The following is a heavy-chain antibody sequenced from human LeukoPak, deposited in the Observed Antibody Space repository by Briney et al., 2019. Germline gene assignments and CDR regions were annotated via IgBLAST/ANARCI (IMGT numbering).Heavy chain of an antibody. D-gene: IGHD6-19*01. V-gene: IGHV4-4*02. CDR2: IYHSGST. CDR1: GGSISNSNW. Sequence: SETLSLTCAVSGGSISNSNWWSWVRQPPGKGLEWIGEIYHSGSTNYNPPLKSRVTISVDTSKNQFSLKLSSVTAADTAVYYCARDHIAVAGILDYWGQGTLVTVSS. CDR3: ARDHIAVAGILDY. J-gene: IGHJ4*02.